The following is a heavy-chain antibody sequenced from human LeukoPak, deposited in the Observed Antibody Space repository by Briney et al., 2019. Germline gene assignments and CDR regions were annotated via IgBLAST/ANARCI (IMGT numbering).Heavy chain of an antibody. Sequence: PGGSLLLSCEGSGFTFENYGRSWVRQAPGQGLEWISTINYNGVSTGYADSVKGRFSIYRDNAKKSLYLQMNSLGAEDTALYYCAKEGEFFYFGSWGQRSLVTVSS. CDR1: GFTFENYG. CDR2: INYNGVST. D-gene: IGHD3-16*01. J-gene: IGHJ4*02. V-gene: IGHV3-20*04. CDR3: AKEGEFFYFGS.